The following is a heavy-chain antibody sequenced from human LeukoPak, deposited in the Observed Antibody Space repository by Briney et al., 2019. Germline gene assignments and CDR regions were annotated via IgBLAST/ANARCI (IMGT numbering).Heavy chain of an antibody. CDR2: ISSRSRTI. J-gene: IGHJ6*04. D-gene: IGHD3-10*02. CDR1: GFTFRSYA. Sequence: GGSLRLSCAASGFTFRSYAMNWVRQAPGKGLEWVSYISSRSRTIYYADSVKGRFTISRDNAKNSLYLQMNRLRAEDTAVYYCAELGITMIGGVWGKGTTVTISS. CDR3: AELGITMIGGV. V-gene: IGHV3-48*01.